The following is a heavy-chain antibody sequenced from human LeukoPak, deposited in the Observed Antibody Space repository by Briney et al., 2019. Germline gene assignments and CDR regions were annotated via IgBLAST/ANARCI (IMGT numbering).Heavy chain of an antibody. CDR3: ARDAGGAFGNYVNYFDY. Sequence: GASLRLSCAASGLILSSYGIHWGRQAPGKGLEWVAVIWNDGSNIYYGDSVKGRFSISRDNSKNTVYLQMGSLRAEDTAVYYCARDAGGAFGNYVNYFDYWGQGTLVTVSS. CDR2: IWNDGSNI. V-gene: IGHV3-33*01. CDR1: GLILSSYG. D-gene: IGHD4-11*01. J-gene: IGHJ4*02.